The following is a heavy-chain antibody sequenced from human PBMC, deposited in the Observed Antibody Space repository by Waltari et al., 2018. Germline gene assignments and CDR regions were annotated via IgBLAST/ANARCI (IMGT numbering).Heavy chain of an antibody. CDR1: GGSFRRSSSS. CDR3: AGYDFWSGQYYFDY. CDR2: IYYSGST. J-gene: IGHJ4*02. V-gene: IGHV4-39*07. D-gene: IGHD3-3*01. Sequence: QLQLQESGPGLVKPSEPLSLTCTVSGGSFRRSSSSCGWIRQPPGKGREWIGSIYYSGSTYDNPTLKSRVTISVDTSKNQFARKLSSVTASDTAVYYCAGYDFWSGQYYFDYWGQGTLVTVSS.